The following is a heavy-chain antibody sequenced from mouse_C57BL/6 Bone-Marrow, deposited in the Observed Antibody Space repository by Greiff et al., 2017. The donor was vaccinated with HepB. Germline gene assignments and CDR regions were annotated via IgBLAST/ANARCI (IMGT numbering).Heavy chain of an antibody. J-gene: IGHJ4*01. D-gene: IGHD2-1*01. CDR3: VRHRIYYPRDYYAMDY. V-gene: IGHV10-1*01. Sequence: EVKLEESGGGLVQPKGSLKLSCAASGFSFNTYAMNWVRQAPGKGLEWVARIRSKSNNYATYYADSVKDRFTISRDDSESMLYLQMNNLKTEDTAMYYCVRHRIYYPRDYYAMDYWGQGTSVTVSS. CDR1: GFSFNTYA. CDR2: IRSKSNNYAT.